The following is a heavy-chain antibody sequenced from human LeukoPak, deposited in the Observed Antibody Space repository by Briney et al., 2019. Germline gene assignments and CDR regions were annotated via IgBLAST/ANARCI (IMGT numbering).Heavy chain of an antibody. D-gene: IGHD6-6*01. CDR3: ARFNRRIAARYNWFDP. Sequence: GGSLRLSCAASGFTFSSYSMNWVRQAPGKGLEWVSSISSSSSYIYYADSVKGRFTISRDNAKNSLYLQMNSLRAEDTAVYYCARFNRRIAARYNWFDPWGQGTLVTVSS. V-gene: IGHV3-21*01. J-gene: IGHJ5*02. CDR2: ISSSSSYI. CDR1: GFTFSSYS.